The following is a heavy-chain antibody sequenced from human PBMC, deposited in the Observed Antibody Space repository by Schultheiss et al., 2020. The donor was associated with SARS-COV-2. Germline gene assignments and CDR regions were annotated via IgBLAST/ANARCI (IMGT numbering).Heavy chain of an antibody. D-gene: IGHD3-3*01. V-gene: IGHV3-73*01. J-gene: IGHJ4*02. Sequence: GGSLRLSCAASGFTFSGSAMHWVRQASGKGLEWVGRIRSKANSYATAYAASVKGRFTISRDDSKNTLYLQMNSLKTEDTAVYYCTTDRPFGVVINYFDYWGQGTLVTVSS. CDR3: TTDRPFGVVINYFDY. CDR2: IRSKANSYAT. CDR1: GFTFSGSA.